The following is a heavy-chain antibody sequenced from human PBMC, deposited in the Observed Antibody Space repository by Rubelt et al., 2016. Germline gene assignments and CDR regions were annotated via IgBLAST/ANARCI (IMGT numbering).Heavy chain of an antibody. Sequence: QLQLQESGPGLVKPSETLSLTCPVSGGSISRSTYYWSWIRQPPGKGLAGIGGIYYSGRTYYKPSPKSRGTITVNTSKKQFSLKLSSVTAADTAVDYCARGNSAEYWGQGALVTVSS. CDR2: IYYSGRT. D-gene: IGHD4-23*01. CDR1: GGSISRSTYY. J-gene: IGHJ4*02. CDR3: ARGNSAEY. V-gene: IGHV4-39*07.